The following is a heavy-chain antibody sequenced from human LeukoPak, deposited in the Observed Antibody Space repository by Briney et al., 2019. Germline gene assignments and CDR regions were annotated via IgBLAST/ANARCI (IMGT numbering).Heavy chain of an antibody. CDR2: IYYSGST. CDR3: ARGDRYVYGMDV. V-gene: IGHV4-30-4*01. CDR1: GGSISSGDYY. Sequence: SQTLSLTCTVSGGSISSGDYYWSWIRQPPGKGLEWIGYIYYSGSTYYNPSLKSRVTISVDTSKNQFSLKLSSVTAADTAVCYCARGDRYVYGMDVWGKGTTVTVSS. D-gene: IGHD3-16*01. J-gene: IGHJ6*04.